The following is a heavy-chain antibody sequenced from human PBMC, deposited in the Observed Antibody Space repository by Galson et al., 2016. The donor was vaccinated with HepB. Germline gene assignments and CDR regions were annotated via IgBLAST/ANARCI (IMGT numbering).Heavy chain of an antibody. D-gene: IGHD3-22*01. J-gene: IGHJ2*01. CDR1: GGSISRSNW. CDR3: ASYYDNDYWYFDL. V-gene: IGHV4-4*02. Sequence: SETLSLTCDVSGGSISRSNWKSWVRQIPGKGLEWIGQIYHSGTTNYNPSLKSRVTMSVDKSNKQFSLNLRSVTAADTAVYYCASYYDNDYWYFDLWSRGTLVTVSS. CDR2: IYHSGTT.